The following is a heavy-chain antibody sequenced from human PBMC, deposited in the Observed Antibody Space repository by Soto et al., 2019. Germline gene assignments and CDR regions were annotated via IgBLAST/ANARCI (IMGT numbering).Heavy chain of an antibody. V-gene: IGHV4-59*01. D-gene: IGHD3-3*01. CDR2: IYYSGST. CDR1: GGSISSYY. Sequence: VKPSETLSLTCTVSGGSISSYYWSWIRQPPGKGLEWIGYIYYSGSTNYNPSLKSRVTISVDTSKNQFSLKLSSVTAADTAVYYCARGYYDPPGWYFDLWGRGTLVTVSS. J-gene: IGHJ2*01. CDR3: ARGYYDPPGWYFDL.